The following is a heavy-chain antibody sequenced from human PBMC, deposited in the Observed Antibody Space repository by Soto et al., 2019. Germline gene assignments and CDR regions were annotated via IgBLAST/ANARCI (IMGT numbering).Heavy chain of an antibody. Sequence: ELQLVESGGGLVQPGGSLRLSCAASGFSLSINYVNWVRQAPGKRLEWVSVIYSGGTTHYPDSVKGRFTISRDTSKNTLYLQMNSLRGEDTAVYYCAGDSTDGDFVDAFEVGGQGTMVTVSS. V-gene: IGHV3-66*01. CDR3: AGDSTDGDFVDAFEV. D-gene: IGHD4-17*01. CDR1: GFSLSINY. CDR2: IYSGGTT. J-gene: IGHJ3*01.